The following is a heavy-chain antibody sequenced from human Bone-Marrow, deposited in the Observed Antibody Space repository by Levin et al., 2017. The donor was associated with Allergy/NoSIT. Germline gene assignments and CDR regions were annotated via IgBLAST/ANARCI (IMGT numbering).Heavy chain of an antibody. J-gene: IGHJ4*02. D-gene: IGHD6-13*01. CDR3: ARGSLAAGYPH. V-gene: IGHV1-8*01. Sequence: VASVKVSCKASGYTFTSFHINWVRQATGQGLEWMGWMDPDRGNIDYAQKFHGRLTMTRDTSIDTAYMELSSLRSEDTAVYYCARGSLAAGYPHWGQGTLVTVSS. CDR1: GYTFTSFH. CDR2: MDPDRGNI.